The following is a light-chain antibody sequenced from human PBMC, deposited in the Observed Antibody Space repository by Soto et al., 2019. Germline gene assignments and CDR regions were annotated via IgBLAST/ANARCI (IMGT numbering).Light chain of an antibody. Sequence: EIVMTQSPATLSVSPGERATLSCRASQSVSSNLAWYQQKPGQAPRLLIYGASTRATGIPARFSGSGSGTEFTLTISSLQSEDFAVYYCQQYGSSPLTFGGGSKLKIK. CDR2: GAS. CDR3: QQYGSSPLT. J-gene: IGKJ4*01. CDR1: QSVSSN. V-gene: IGKV3-15*01.